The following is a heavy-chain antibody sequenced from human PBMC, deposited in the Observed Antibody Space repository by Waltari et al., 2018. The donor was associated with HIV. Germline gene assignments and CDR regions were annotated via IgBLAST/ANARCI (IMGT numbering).Heavy chain of an antibody. CDR1: GGSFSGYS. D-gene: IGHD3-22*01. Sequence: QVQLQQWGAGLLKPSETLSPTCAVYGGSFSGYSWGWIRQPPGKGLEWIGEITHSGGTNHGPSLKTRATISVDTSKNQFSRKLSSVTAADTAAYYSARWASRKRYYSDSSGYYSLAYWGQGTLVSVSS. CDR2: ITHSGGT. V-gene: IGHV4-34*04. J-gene: IGHJ4*02. CDR3: ARWASRKRYYSDSSGYYSLAY.